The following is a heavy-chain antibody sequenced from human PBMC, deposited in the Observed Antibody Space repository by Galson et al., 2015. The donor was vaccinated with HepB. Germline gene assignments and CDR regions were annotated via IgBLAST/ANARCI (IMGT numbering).Heavy chain of an antibody. J-gene: IGHJ5*02. CDR3: ATGGDWNGGSCYEGS. CDR1: GGTFSSYA. V-gene: IGHV1-69*10. D-gene: IGHD2-15*01. Sequence: SVKVSCKASGGTFSSYAISWVRQAPGQGLEWVGGIIPVFGIGNYAQRFQGRVTITADKSTSTVYMEMTSLRSEDTAVYYCATGGDWNGGSCYEGSWGQGTLVTVSS. CDR2: IIPVFGIG.